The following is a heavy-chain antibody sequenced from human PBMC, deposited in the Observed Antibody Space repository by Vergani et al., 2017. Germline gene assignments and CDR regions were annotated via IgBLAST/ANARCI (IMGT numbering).Heavy chain of an antibody. Sequence: QVQLQESGPGLVKPSQTLSLTCTVSGGSISSGGYYWSWIRQHPGKGLEWIGYIYYSGSTYYNPSLKSRVTISVDTSKNQFSLKLSSVTAADTAVYYCARATLPAAGPYYYYYYMDVWGKGTTVTVSS. CDR3: ARATLPAAGPYYYYYYMDV. V-gene: IGHV4-31*03. D-gene: IGHD6-13*01. CDR1: GGSISSGGYY. J-gene: IGHJ6*03. CDR2: IYYSGST.